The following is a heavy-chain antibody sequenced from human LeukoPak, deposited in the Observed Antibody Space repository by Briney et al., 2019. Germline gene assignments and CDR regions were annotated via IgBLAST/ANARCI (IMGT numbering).Heavy chain of an antibody. CDR2: INWNGGST. D-gene: IGHD3-22*01. CDR3: AREKPFYDSSGYYYPIAFDY. J-gene: IGHJ4*02. Sequence: GGSLRLSCAASGFTFDDYGMTWVRQAPGKGLEWVSGINWNGGSTGYADSVKGRFTIARDNAKNSLYLQMNSLRAEDTALYYCAREKPFYDSSGYYYPIAFDYWGQGTLVTVSS. CDR1: GFTFDDYG. V-gene: IGHV3-20*04.